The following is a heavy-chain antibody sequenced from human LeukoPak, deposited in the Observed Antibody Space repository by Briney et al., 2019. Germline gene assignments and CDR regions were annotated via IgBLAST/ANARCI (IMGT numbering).Heavy chain of an antibody. J-gene: IGHJ4*02. Sequence: GGTLRLSCAASGFSFDTYSMNWFRQAPGKGLEWVAYISFSSTTIFYADFVRGRFTISRDNAQNSLFLQMSSLRAEDTAVYFCARVPHDYSDYVAYWGQGTLVTVSS. CDR1: GFSFDTYS. CDR2: ISFSSTTI. D-gene: IGHD4-11*01. V-gene: IGHV3-48*04. CDR3: ARVPHDYSDYVAY.